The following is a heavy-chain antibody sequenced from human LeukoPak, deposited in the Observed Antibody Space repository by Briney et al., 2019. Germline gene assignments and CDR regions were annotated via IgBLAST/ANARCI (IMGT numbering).Heavy chain of an antibody. J-gene: IGHJ4*02. V-gene: IGHV4-59*01. CDR3: ARVTGYGDYGS. CDR1: GGSISSYY. CDR2: IYYSGST. Sequence: SETLSLTCTVSGGSISSYYWSWIRQPPGKGLEWIGYIYYSGSTNYNPSLKSRVTISVDTSKNQFSLKLSSVTAADTAVYYCARVTGYGDYGSWGQGTLVTVSS. D-gene: IGHD4-17*01.